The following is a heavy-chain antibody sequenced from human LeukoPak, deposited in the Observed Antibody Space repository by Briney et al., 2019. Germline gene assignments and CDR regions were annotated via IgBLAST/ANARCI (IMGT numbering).Heavy chain of an antibody. J-gene: IGHJ4*02. CDR1: GGSISSGSYY. V-gene: IGHV4-39*07. Sequence: PSETLSLTCTVSGGSISSGSYYWGWIRQPPGKGLEWIGSIYYTGSTYYNPSLKSRVTMSVDTSKNQFSLKLSSVTAADTAVYYCARDRGYSGYEYFDYWGQGTLVTVSS. CDR3: ARDRGYSGYEYFDY. CDR2: IYYTGST. D-gene: IGHD5-12*01.